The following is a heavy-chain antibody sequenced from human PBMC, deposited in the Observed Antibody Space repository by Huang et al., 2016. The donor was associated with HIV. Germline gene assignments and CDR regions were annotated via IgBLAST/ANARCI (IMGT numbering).Heavy chain of an antibody. CDR2: INHSGIT. CDR1: GGSFSGYY. CDR3: ARERMMSWLDDHDAFDI. J-gene: IGHJ3*02. D-gene: IGHD1-1*01. Sequence: QVQLQQWGAGLLKPSETLSLTCAVYGGSFSGYYWSWIRQSPGKGLEWIGEINHSGITTYDPSLKSCLTISVDTSKNQFSLKLSSVTAADTAVYYCARERMMSWLDDHDAFDIWGQGTMVTVSS. V-gene: IGHV4-34*01.